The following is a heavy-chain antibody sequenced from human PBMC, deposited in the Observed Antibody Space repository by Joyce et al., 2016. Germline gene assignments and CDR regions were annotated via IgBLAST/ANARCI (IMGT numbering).Heavy chain of an antibody. CDR2: SYPGDSET. V-gene: IGHV5-51*01. J-gene: IGHJ3*02. D-gene: IGHD2-21*02. CDR3: ATVVVTGGSFGLDI. Sequence: EVQLVQSGAEVKKPGESLKISCKGSGYSFTNYYIGWVRQMPGKGLEWIGISYPGDSETRYGPSFQGQVTISVDKSITTAYLQWSSLKASDTAMYYCATVVVTGGSFGLDIWGQGTMVTVSS. CDR1: GYSFTNYY.